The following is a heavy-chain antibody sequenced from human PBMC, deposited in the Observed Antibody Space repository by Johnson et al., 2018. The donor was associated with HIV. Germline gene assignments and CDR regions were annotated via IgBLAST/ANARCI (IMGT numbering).Heavy chain of an antibody. J-gene: IGHJ3*02. CDR1: GFTFSSYW. CDR3: ARAAYYYDTSGYYGAFDI. V-gene: IGHV3-74*01. Sequence: VQLVESGGGLVQPGGSLRLSCAASGFTFSSYWMHWVRQAPGTGLVWVSRIDTDGSSTSYADSVKGRFTISRDNAKNTLYLQMNSLSAEDTAVYYCARAAYYYDTSGYYGAFDIWGQGTMVTVSS. CDR2: IDTDGSST. D-gene: IGHD3-22*01.